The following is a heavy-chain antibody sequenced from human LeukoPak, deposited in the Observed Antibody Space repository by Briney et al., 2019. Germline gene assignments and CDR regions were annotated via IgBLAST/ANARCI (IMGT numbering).Heavy chain of an antibody. CDR3: VRSAATEGPNWFDP. V-gene: IGHV4-59*01. CDR1: GGSISNYY. Sequence: PSETLSLTCTVSGGSISNYYWSWTRQPPGKGLEWIGYIRYPGRTNYNPSLKSRVTISVDTSKKQFSLTLSSVTAADTAIYYCVRSAATEGPNWFDPWGPGTLVTVSS. J-gene: IGHJ5*02. CDR2: IRYPGRT. D-gene: IGHD6-25*01.